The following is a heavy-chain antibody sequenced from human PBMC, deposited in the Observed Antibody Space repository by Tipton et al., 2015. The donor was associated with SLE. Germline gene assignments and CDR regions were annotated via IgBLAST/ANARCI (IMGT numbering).Heavy chain of an antibody. J-gene: IGHJ4*02. CDR3: ARLLTAAGTHFFDS. CDR1: GGSFSDYY. Sequence: TLSLTCAVYGGSFSDYYWSWIRQPPGKGLEWIGEINHSGSTNYNPSLKSRVTMSVDMSKNQFSLELRSVTAADTAVYYCARLLTAAGTHFFDSCGQGTLVTGSS. CDR2: INHSGST. V-gene: IGHV4-34*01. D-gene: IGHD6-13*01.